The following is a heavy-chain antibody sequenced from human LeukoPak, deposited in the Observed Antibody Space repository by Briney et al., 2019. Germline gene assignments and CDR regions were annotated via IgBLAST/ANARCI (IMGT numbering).Heavy chain of an antibody. CDR3: ARGYSYGSTGTY. CDR1: GFTFSSYL. V-gene: IGHV3-7*01. D-gene: IGHD5-18*01. CDR2: IKQDGSEK. Sequence: PGGSLRLSCAASGFTFSSYLMSWVRQAPWKGLEWGANIKQDGSEKYYVDSVRGRFTISRDNAKNSLYLQLNSLRVEDAAVYYCARGYSYGSTGTYWGQGTLVTVSS. J-gene: IGHJ4*02.